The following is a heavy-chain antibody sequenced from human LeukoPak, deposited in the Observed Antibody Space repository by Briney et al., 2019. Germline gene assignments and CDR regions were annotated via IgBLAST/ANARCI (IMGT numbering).Heavy chain of an antibody. Sequence: PSETLSLTCAVYGGYFSGFYWSWIRQPPGKGLEWIGEINHSGSTNYNPSLKSRVTISVDTSKNQFSLKLRSVTAADTAVYYCAGWGTDLWVPGVSYYYMDVWGKGTTVTVSS. CDR3: AGWGTDLWVPGVSYYYMDV. V-gene: IGHV4-34*01. J-gene: IGHJ6*03. CDR2: INHSGST. CDR1: GGYFSGFY. D-gene: IGHD3-16*01.